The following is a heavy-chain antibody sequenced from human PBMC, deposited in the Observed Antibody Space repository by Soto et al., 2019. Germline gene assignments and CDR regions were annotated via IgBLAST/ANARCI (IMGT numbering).Heavy chain of an antibody. CDR1: GGSISSTNW. J-gene: IGHJ4*02. CDR3: VRDSGNGWKDY. Sequence: QVQLQESGPGLVKPSGTLSLTCAVSGGSISSTNWWNWVRQPPGKGLEWIGEIDHSGSTNYNPSLKSRVTMSVDKPKNQFSLKLSSVTAADTAVYYCVRDSGNGWKDYWGRGTLVTVSS. CDR2: IDHSGST. V-gene: IGHV4-4*02. D-gene: IGHD6-19*01.